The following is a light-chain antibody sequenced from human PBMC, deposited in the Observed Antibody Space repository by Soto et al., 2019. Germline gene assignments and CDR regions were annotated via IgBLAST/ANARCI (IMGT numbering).Light chain of an antibody. J-gene: IGLJ3*02. Sequence: QAVVTQSSSASASLGSSVKLTCTLSSGHSSYIIAWHQQQPGKAPRYLMKLEGSGSYNTGSRVPDRFSGSSSGADRYLTISNLQFEDEADYYCETWDSNTWVFGGGTKLTVL. CDR2: LEGSGSY. V-gene: IGLV4-60*02. CDR1: SGHSSYI. CDR3: ETWDSNTWV.